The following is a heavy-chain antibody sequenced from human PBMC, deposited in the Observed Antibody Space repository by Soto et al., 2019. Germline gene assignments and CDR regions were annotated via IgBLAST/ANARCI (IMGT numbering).Heavy chain of an antibody. CDR1: GGTFSSYA. J-gene: IGHJ6*02. Sequence: ASVKVSCKASGGTFSSYAISWVRRAPGQGLEWMGGIIPIFGTANYAQKFQGRVTITADESTSTAYMELSSLRSEDTAVYYCAKDRVEQWLVRGYYYGMDVWGQGTTVTV. D-gene: IGHD6-19*01. CDR2: IIPIFGTA. V-gene: IGHV1-69*13. CDR3: AKDRVEQWLVRGYYYGMDV.